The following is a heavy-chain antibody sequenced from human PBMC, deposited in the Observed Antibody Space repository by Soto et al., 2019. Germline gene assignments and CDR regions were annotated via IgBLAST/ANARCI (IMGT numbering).Heavy chain of an antibody. V-gene: IGHV4-4*02. Sequence: SETLSLTCAVSSGSISSSNWWSWVRQPPGKGLEWIGEIYHNGSTNYNPSLKSRVTISVYKSKNQFSLKLSSVTAADTTVYYCARGSWEFDAFDIWGQGTMVTVSS. CDR1: SGSISSSNW. J-gene: IGHJ3*02. CDR2: IYHNGST. CDR3: ARGSWEFDAFDI. D-gene: IGHD1-26*01.